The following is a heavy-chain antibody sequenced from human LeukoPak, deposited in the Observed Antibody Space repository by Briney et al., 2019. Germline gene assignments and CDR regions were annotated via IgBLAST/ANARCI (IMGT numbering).Heavy chain of an antibody. V-gene: IGHV3-30*04. CDR1: GFTFSSYA. CDR2: ISYDGSNK. J-gene: IGHJ5*02. CDR3: ARGPWSRSSTRNNWFDP. D-gene: IGHD2-2*01. Sequence: GGSLRLSCAASGFTFSSYAMHWVRQAPGKGLEWVAVISYDGSNKYYADSVKGRFTISRDNSKNTLYLQMNSLRAEDTAVYYCARGPWSRSSTRNNWFDPWGQGTLVTVSS.